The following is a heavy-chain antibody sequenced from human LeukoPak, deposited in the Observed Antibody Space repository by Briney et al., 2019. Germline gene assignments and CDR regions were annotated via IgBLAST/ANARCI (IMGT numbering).Heavy chain of an antibody. D-gene: IGHD2-2*01. V-gene: IGHV1-2*02. CDR1: GYTFTRHY. J-gene: IGHJ6*02. CDR3: ARVWGYCSSTSCYDYGMDV. Sequence: ASVNVSCKASGYTFTRHYMHWVRQAPGQGLEWMGWLNPNSGGTNYAQKFQGRVTMTRDTSISTAYMEVSRLRSDDTAVYYCARVWGYCSSTSCYDYGMDVWGQGTTVTVSS. CDR2: LNPNSGGT.